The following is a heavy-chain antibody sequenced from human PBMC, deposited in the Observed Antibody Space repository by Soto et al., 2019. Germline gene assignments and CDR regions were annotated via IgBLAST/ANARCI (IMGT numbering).Heavy chain of an antibody. Sequence: QVQLQESGPGLVKPSETLSLTCTVSGGSISGYYWNWIRQPPGKGLEWIGYIYYSGTVTYNPSLKRRISLSIDTSKNHFSLKLRSVTAADTAVYYCARDRPLEKRGYYYGLDVWGQGTTVTVSS. CDR3: ARDRPLEKRGYYYGLDV. CDR1: GGSISGYY. V-gene: IGHV4-59*01. CDR2: IYYSGTV. D-gene: IGHD1-1*01. J-gene: IGHJ6*02.